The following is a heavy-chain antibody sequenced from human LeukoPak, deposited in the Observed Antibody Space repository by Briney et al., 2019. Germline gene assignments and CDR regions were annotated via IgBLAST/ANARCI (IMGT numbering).Heavy chain of an antibody. J-gene: IGHJ4*02. V-gene: IGHV4-30-2*01. CDR1: GGSISSGDYS. D-gene: IGHD3-22*01. Sequence: SETLSLTCAVSGGSISSGDYSWSWIRQPPGKGLEWIGYIYHSGSTYYNPSLKSRVTISVDRFKSQFSLKLTSVSAADTAVYYCARYYYFHSIGYFDYWGQGTLVTVSS. CDR2: IYHSGST. CDR3: ARYYYFHSIGYFDY.